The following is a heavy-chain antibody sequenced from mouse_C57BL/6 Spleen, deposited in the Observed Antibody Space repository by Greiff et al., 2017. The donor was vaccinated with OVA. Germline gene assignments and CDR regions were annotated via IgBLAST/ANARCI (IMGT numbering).Heavy chain of an antibody. D-gene: IGHD1-1*01. J-gene: IGHJ1*03. V-gene: IGHV1-53*01. CDR2: INPSNGCT. CDR3: ARLHYGSSYWYFDV. CDR1: GYTFTSYW. Sequence: VQLQQPGTELVKPGASVKLSCKASGYTFTSYWMHWVKQRPGQGLEWIGNINPSNGCTNYNEKFKSKATLTVDKSSSTAYMQLSSLTSEDSAVYYCARLHYGSSYWYFDVWGTGTTVTVSS.